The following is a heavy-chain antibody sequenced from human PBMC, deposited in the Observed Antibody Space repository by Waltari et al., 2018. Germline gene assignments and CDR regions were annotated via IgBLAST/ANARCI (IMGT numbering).Heavy chain of an antibody. V-gene: IGHV4-39*07. D-gene: IGHD3-22*01. CDR2: IYYSGST. CDR1: GGSISSSSYY. J-gene: IGHJ4*02. CDR3: ARSYDSSGYYFDY. Sequence: QLQLQASGPGLVKPSETLSLTCTVSGGSISSSSYYWGWIRQPPGKGLEWIGSIYYSGSTYYNPSLKSRVTISVDTSKNQFSLKLSSVTAADTAVYYCARSYDSSGYYFDYWGQGTLVTVSS.